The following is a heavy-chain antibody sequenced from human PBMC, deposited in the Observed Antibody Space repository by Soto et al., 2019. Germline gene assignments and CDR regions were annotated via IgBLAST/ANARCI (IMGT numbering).Heavy chain of an antibody. J-gene: IGHJ3*02. D-gene: IGHD2-2*01. CDR3: ARTSVVVPAAIFENAFDI. Sequence: ASVKVSCQASGYTFTSYYMHWVRQAPGQGLEWMGIINPSGGSTSYAQKFQGRVTMTRDTSTSTVYMELSSLRSEDTAVYYCARTSVVVPAAIFENAFDIWGQGTMVTVS. CDR1: GYTFTSYY. V-gene: IGHV1-46*03. CDR2: INPSGGST.